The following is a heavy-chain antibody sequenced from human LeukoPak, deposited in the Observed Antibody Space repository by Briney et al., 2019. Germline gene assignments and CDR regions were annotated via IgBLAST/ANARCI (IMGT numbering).Heavy chain of an antibody. CDR2: ISSTSTYI. CDR1: GFTFSFYS. J-gene: IGHJ6*03. Sequence: GRSLRLSCAASGFTFSFYSMASVGQGPWTGLERVSSISSTSTYIYYADSVRGRFTISRDNAKNSLYLQMNSLRAEDTAVYYCGGGGHIYQYYIDVWGEGTTVTVSS. V-gene: IGHV3-21*04. CDR3: GGGGHIYQYYIDV. D-gene: IGHD3-16*01.